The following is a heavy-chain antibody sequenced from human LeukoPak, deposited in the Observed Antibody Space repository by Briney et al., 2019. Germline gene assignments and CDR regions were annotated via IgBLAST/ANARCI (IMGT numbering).Heavy chain of an antibody. V-gene: IGHV4-39*07. D-gene: IGHD1-7*01. CDR1: GGSISSSSYY. Sequence: SETLSLTCTVSGGSISSSSYYWGWIRQPPGKGLEWIGSIYYSGSTYYNPSLKSRVTISVDTSKNQFSLKLSSVTAADTAVYYCARESKTTPLGDYWGQGTLVTVSS. J-gene: IGHJ4*02. CDR3: ARESKTTPLGDY. CDR2: IYYSGST.